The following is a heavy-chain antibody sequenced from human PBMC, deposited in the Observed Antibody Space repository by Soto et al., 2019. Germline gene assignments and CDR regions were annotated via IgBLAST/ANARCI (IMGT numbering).Heavy chain of an antibody. J-gene: IGHJ4*02. CDR3: ASEIDATTATSLDY. CDR1: GYTFSGSV. V-gene: IGHV1-3*01. Sequence: QVQLVQSGAEVKKPGASVKVSCKASGYTFSGSVMHWVRQAPGQGLEWMGWINADNGNTKYSQKFQGRVTMTWDTSASTAYIALSSLRSEDTAIYYCASEIDATTATSLDYWGQGTLVTVSS. CDR2: INADNGNT. D-gene: IGHD4-17*01.